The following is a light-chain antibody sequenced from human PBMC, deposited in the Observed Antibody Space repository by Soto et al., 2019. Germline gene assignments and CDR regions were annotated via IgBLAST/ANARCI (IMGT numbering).Light chain of an antibody. CDR3: SSYTSSGTYV. CDR1: SSDVGGYEF. J-gene: IGLJ1*01. Sequence: VLTQPASVSGSPGQSITISCTGTSSDVGGYEFVSWYQQHPDNAPKLIIYDVSDRPSGESSRFSGSKSANTASLTISGLQAEDEADYYCSSYTSSGTYVFGTGTKVTVL. CDR2: DVS. V-gene: IGLV2-14*01.